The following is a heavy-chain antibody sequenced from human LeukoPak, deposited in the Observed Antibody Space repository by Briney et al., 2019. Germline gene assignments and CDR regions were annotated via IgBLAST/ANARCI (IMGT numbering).Heavy chain of an antibody. D-gene: IGHD6-13*01. V-gene: IGHV1-2*02. CDR1: GYTFTGYD. CDR2: INPNSGGT. Sequence: ASVKVSCKASGYTFTGYDMHWVRQAPGQGLEWMGWINPNSGGTNYAQKFQGRVTMTRDTSISTAYMELSRLRSDDTAVYYCARVRAAAGTDWFDPWGQGTLVTVSS. J-gene: IGHJ5*02. CDR3: ARVRAAAGTDWFDP.